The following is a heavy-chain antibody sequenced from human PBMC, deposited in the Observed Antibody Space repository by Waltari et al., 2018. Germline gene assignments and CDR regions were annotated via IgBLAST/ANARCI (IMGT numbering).Heavy chain of an antibody. Sequence: EVQLVESGGGLVQPGGSLRLSCAASGFTFSSYWMHWVRQAPGKGLVWVSRINSDGSSTSYADSVKGRFTISRDNAKNTLYLQMNSLRAEDTAVYYCARDQTYGDFTTWYYGMDVWGQGTTVTVSS. CDR2: INSDGSST. V-gene: IGHV3-74*01. J-gene: IGHJ6*02. CDR3: ARDQTYGDFTTWYYGMDV. CDR1: GFTFSSYW. D-gene: IGHD4-17*01.